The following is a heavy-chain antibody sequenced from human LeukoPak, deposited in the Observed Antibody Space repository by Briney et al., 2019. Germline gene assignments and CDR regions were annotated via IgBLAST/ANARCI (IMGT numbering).Heavy chain of an antibody. Sequence: GASVKVSCKASGYTFTSYDINWVREAPGQGLERMGWMNPNSGNTGYAQKFQGRVAMTRNTSISTAYMELRSLRSEDTAVYYCARSAGYDFWSGSPYNWFDPWGQGTLVTVSS. V-gene: IGHV1-8*01. CDR1: GYTFTSYD. D-gene: IGHD3-3*01. CDR2: MNPNSGNT. J-gene: IGHJ5*02. CDR3: ARSAGYDFWSGSPYNWFDP.